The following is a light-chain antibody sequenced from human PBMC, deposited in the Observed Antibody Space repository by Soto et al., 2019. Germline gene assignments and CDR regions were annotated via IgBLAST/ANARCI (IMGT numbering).Light chain of an antibody. J-gene: IGLJ3*02. Sequence: LTQPRSVSGSPGESVTISCSGTSSDVGSYNYVSWYQQYPGKAPKVMIYDVSERPSEVPVRFSGSKSGNTASLTISGLQAEDEAEYFCCSYSGSDSLLFGGGTKVTVL. CDR1: SSDVGSYNY. CDR2: DVS. CDR3: CSYSGSDSLL. V-gene: IGLV2-11*01.